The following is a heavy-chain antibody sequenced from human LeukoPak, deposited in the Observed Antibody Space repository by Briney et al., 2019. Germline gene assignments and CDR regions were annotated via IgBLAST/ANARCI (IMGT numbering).Heavy chain of an antibody. CDR1: GYTCRSYG. Sequence: GASVKVSCKASGYTCRSYGLSWVRPAPGQGLEWLGWISAYNGDTRYEQNFQGRVTLTTDTSTTTAYMELTNLRSDDTAVYYCARVGVAIGWSLDLWGRGTLVTVSS. CDR3: ARVGVAIGWSLDL. D-gene: IGHD3-3*01. J-gene: IGHJ2*01. V-gene: IGHV1-18*01. CDR2: ISAYNGDT.